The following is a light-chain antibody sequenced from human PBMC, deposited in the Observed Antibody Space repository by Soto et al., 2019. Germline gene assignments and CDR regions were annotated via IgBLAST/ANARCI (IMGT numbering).Light chain of an antibody. CDR1: QTISSW. V-gene: IGKV1-5*01. J-gene: IGKJ4*01. CDR2: GAS. CDR3: QQFNDYPLT. Sequence: DIQMTQSPSTLSGSVGDRVTITCRASQTISSWLAWYQQKPGKAPKLLIYGASTLQSDVPSRFSGSGSGTEFTLTVSSLQAEDSATYYCQQFNDYPLTFGGGTKVDIK.